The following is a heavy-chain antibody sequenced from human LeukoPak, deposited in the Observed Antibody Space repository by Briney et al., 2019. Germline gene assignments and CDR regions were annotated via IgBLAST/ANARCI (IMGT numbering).Heavy chain of an antibody. Sequence: SETLSLTCSVSGGSIYTSSYYWVWIRQPPGKGLEWIGSIYYSGSTYYNPSLKSRVTISVDTSKNQFSLKLSSVTAADTAVYYCARSLLWFGEFITNWFDPWGQGTLVTVSS. CDR1: GGSIYTSSYY. V-gene: IGHV4-39*01. CDR3: ARSLLWFGEFITNWFDP. D-gene: IGHD3-10*01. J-gene: IGHJ5*02. CDR2: IYYSGST.